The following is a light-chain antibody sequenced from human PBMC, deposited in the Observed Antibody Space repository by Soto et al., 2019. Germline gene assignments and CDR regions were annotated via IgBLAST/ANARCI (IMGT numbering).Light chain of an antibody. CDR2: GAS. V-gene: IGKV3-20*01. Sequence: IVLTQSPGTLSLSPGERATLSCRASQSVSSSYLAWYQQKPGQAPRLLIYGASSRANGIPDRFSGSGSGTDFTLTINRLEPEDFAVYYCQQYTNGPPYTVGQRTKLDIK. CDR3: QQYTNGPPYT. J-gene: IGKJ2*01. CDR1: QSVSSSY.